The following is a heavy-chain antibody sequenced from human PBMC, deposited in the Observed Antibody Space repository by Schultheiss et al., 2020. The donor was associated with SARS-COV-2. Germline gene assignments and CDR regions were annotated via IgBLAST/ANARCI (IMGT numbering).Heavy chain of an antibody. V-gene: IGHV4-30-4*08. CDR1: GGSISSGGYY. Sequence: SETLSLTCTVSGGSISSGGYYWSWIRQPPGKGLEWIGYIYYSGSTYYNPSLKSRVTISVDTSKNHFSLKLSSVTAADTAVYYCARGRYYYYYMDVWGKGTTVTVSS. J-gene: IGHJ6*03. D-gene: IGHD3-16*02. CDR3: ARGRYYYYYMDV. CDR2: IYYSGST.